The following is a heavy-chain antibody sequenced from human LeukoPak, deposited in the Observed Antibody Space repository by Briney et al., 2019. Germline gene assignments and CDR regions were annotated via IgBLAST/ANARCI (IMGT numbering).Heavy chain of an antibody. Sequence: GGSLRLSCAASGFTFSSYWMSWVRQAPGKGLEWVANIKQDGSEKYYVDSVKGRFTISRDNSKNTLYLQMNSLRAEDTAVYYCAKGIAVAGLYYFDYWGQGTLVTVSS. J-gene: IGHJ4*02. CDR3: AKGIAVAGLYYFDY. V-gene: IGHV3-7*03. CDR2: IKQDGSEK. D-gene: IGHD6-19*01. CDR1: GFTFSSYW.